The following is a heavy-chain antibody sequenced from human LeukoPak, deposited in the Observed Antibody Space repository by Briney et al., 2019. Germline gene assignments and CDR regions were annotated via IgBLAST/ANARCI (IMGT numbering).Heavy chain of an antibody. V-gene: IGHV4-59*01. CDR1: GGSISSYY. J-gene: IGHJ4*02. D-gene: IGHD3-22*01. CDR2: IYHSGST. Sequence: PSETLSLTCTVSGGSISSYYWSWIRQPPGKGPEWIGYIYHSGSTNYNPSLKSRVTISVDTSKNQFSLKLSSVTAADTAVYYCARATYYYDTSGYYQYYFDYWGRGTLVTVSS. CDR3: ARATYYYDTSGYYQYYFDY.